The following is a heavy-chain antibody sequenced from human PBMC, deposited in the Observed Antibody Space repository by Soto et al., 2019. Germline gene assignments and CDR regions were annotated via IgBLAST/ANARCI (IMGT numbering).Heavy chain of an antibody. CDR3: ARGLALIAVAGTYYFDY. J-gene: IGHJ4*02. CDR1: GYTFTSYG. Sequence: GASVKVSFKASGYTFTSYGISWVRQAPGQGLEWMGWISAYNGNTNYAQKLQGRVTMTTDTSTSTAYMELRSLRSDDTAVYYCARGLALIAVAGTYYFDYWGQGTLVTVS. D-gene: IGHD6-19*01. V-gene: IGHV1-18*01. CDR2: ISAYNGNT.